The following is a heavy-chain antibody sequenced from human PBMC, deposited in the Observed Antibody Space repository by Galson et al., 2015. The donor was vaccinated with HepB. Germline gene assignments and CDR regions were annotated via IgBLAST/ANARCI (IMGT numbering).Heavy chain of an antibody. CDR1: GFTFDDYA. Sequence: SLRLSCAASGFTFDDYAMHWVRQAPGKGLEWVSGISWNSGSIGYADSVKCRFTISRDNAKNSLYLQMNSLRAEDTALYYCAKVATVYYYYYGMDVWGQGTTVTVSS. D-gene: IGHD5-12*01. J-gene: IGHJ6*02. CDR3: AKVATVYYYYYGMDV. V-gene: IGHV3-9*01. CDR2: ISWNSGSI.